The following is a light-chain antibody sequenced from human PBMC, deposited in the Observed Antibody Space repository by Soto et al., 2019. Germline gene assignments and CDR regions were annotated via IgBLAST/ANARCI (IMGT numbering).Light chain of an antibody. CDR3: HQRRNSIT. CDR2: DAS. J-gene: IGKJ5*01. CDR1: QSIGSY. Sequence: IVLTQSPVTLSLYLGERVTLSCRASQSIGSYLGWLQQKPGQAPRLLIYDASKRATGIPGRFSGSGSGTDFTLTISSLEPEDFAVYYCHQRRNSITFGQGTRLEIK. V-gene: IGKV3-11*01.